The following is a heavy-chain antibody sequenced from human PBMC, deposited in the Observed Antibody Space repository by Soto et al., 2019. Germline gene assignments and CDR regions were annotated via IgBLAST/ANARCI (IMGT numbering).Heavy chain of an antibody. CDR2: IYYGGST. CDR3: AVVVTTGLGGFDY. J-gene: IGHJ4*02. Sequence: SETLSLTCTVSGGSVSSGSYYWSWIRQPPGKGLEWIGYIYYGGSTNYNPSLKSRVTISVDTSKNQFSLKLSSVTAADTAVYYCAVVVTTGLGGFDYWGQGTLVTVSS. D-gene: IGHD3-22*01. CDR1: GGSVSSGSYY. V-gene: IGHV4-61*01.